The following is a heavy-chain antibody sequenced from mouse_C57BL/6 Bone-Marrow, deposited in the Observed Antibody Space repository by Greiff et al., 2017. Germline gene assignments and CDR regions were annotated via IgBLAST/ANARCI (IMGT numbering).Heavy chain of an antibody. CDR2: ISSGGDYI. CDR1: GFTFSSYA. Sequence: EVKLVESGEGLVKPGGSLKLSCAASGFTFSSYAMSWVRQTPEKRLEWVAYISSGGDYIYYADTVKGRFTISRDNARNTLYLQMSSLKSEDTAMYYCTRDHYGSYWYFDVWGTGTTVTVSS. CDR3: TRDHYGSYWYFDV. D-gene: IGHD1-1*01. V-gene: IGHV5-9-1*02. J-gene: IGHJ1*03.